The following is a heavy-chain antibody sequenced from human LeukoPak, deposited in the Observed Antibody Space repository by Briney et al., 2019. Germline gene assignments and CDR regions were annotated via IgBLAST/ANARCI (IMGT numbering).Heavy chain of an antibody. D-gene: IGHD6-19*01. Sequence: PGRSLRLSCAASGITFSGYDMHWVRQGTGKNLEWVSAIGPAGDTYYSDSVKGRFTISREDARNSLYLQMNSLTAEDTAVYYCARDAVPGRGGAFDYWGQGTLVIVSS. V-gene: IGHV3-13*01. CDR2: IGPAGDT. CDR3: ARDAVPGRGGAFDY. CDR1: GITFSGYD. J-gene: IGHJ4*02.